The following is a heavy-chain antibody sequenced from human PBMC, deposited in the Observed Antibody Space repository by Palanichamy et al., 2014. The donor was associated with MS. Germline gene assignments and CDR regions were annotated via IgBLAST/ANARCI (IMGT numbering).Heavy chain of an antibody. V-gene: IGHV3-48*04. D-gene: IGHD6-13*01. Sequence: IYHAESLKGRFTISRDDAKRSLYLQMNSLTAEDTAVYYCARARLSIAAADADYWGQGTLVTVSS. CDR3: ARARLSIAAADADY. CDR2: I. J-gene: IGHJ4*02.